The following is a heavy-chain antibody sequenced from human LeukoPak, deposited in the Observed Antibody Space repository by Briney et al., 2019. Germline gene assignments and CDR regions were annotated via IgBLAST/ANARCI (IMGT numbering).Heavy chain of an antibody. CDR2: IYTSGST. CDR3: ARLDRYYYFYMDV. Sequence: SETLSLTCTVSGGSISSSSYYWSWIRQPPGKGLEWIAYIYTSGSTNYSPSLKSRVTISVDTSKNQFSLELSSVTAADTAVYYCARLDRYYYFYMDVWGKGTTVTVSS. V-gene: IGHV4-61*05. J-gene: IGHJ6*03. CDR1: GGSISSSSYY.